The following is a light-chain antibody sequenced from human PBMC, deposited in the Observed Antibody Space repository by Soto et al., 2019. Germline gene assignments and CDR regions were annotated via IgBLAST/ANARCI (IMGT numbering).Light chain of an antibody. J-gene: IGKJ5*01. CDR1: QSVSSSH. CDR2: GAS. Sequence: EIVLTQSPDTLSLSPGETASLSCGASQSVSSSHLAWYQQKPGQSPRLLIDGASSRASGIPDRFSGSGSGTDFTLTISRLEPEDFAVYYCQQYVSAPITFGQGTRLEIK. CDR3: QQYVSAPIT. V-gene: IGKV3-20*01.